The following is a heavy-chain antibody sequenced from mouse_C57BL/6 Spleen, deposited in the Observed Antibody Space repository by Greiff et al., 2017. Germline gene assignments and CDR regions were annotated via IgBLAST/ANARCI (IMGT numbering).Heavy chain of an antibody. Sequence: QVQLQQSGAELVRPGTSVKVSCKASGYAFTNYLIEWVKQRPGQGLEWIGVINPGSGGTTYNEKFKGKATLTADKSSSTAYMQLSSLTSEDSAVYFCARGGYYGNYDAMDYWGQGTSVTVSS. D-gene: IGHD2-1*01. CDR1: GYAFTNYL. CDR2: INPGSGGT. J-gene: IGHJ4*01. V-gene: IGHV1-54*01. CDR3: ARGGYYGNYDAMDY.